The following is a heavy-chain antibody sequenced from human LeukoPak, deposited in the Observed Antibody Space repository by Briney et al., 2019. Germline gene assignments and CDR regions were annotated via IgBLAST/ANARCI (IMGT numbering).Heavy chain of an antibody. CDR3: ARFKGGTGFDY. D-gene: IGHD1-26*01. Sequence: SETPSLTCAVSGGSITTTDFDWAWIRQPPGQGFEWIATISSSGKAYYYPSLMSRVTISVDTSKNQFSLDVTSVTAADTGLFYCARFKGGTGFDYWGRGILVIVS. V-gene: IGHV4-39*01. CDR1: GGSITTTDFD. J-gene: IGHJ4*02. CDR2: ISSSGKA.